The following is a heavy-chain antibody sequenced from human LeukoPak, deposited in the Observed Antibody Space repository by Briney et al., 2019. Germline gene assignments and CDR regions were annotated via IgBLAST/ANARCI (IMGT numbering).Heavy chain of an antibody. Sequence: TGGSLRLSCTASGFTFGDYAMTWVRQAPGKGLEWVANINHDGSEKYYVDSVKGRFTISRDNSKNTLYLQMNSLRAEDTAVYYCAKSVYGDYPIYYFDYWGQGTLVTVSS. CDR2: INHDGSEK. J-gene: IGHJ4*02. CDR1: GFTFGDYA. D-gene: IGHD4-17*01. V-gene: IGHV3-7*03. CDR3: AKSVYGDYPIYYFDY.